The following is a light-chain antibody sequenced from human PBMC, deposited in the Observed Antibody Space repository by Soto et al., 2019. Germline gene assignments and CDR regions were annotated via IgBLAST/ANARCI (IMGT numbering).Light chain of an antibody. CDR1: SSDIGHYNY. V-gene: IGLV2-14*01. J-gene: IGLJ1*01. CDR3: SSYVSSRTYV. Sequence: QSVLTQPASVSGSPGQSITISCTGTSSDIGHYNYVSWYQQHPGKVPKLIISEVRNRPSGVSDRFSGSKSGNSASLTISGLQTEDEADYYCSSYVSSRTYVFGTGTKVTVL. CDR2: EVR.